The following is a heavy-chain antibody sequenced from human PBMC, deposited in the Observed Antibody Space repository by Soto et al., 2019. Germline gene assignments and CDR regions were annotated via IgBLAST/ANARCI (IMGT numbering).Heavy chain of an antibody. CDR3: ARDQTDSSGYSDS. D-gene: IGHD3-22*01. CDR1: GFTFSSYG. J-gene: IGHJ4*02. Sequence: QVQLVESGGGVVQPGGSLRLSCEASGFTFSSYGIHWVRQAPGKGLEWLAIIWNDGSNEYYADSVKGRFTISRDNSKNTVYLQVSNLRAEDTAVYFCARDQTDSSGYSDSWGQGTLVTVSS. V-gene: IGHV3-33*01. CDR2: IWNDGSNE.